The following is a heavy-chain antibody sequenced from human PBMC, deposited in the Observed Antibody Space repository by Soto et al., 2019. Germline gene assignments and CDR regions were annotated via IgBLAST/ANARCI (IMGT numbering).Heavy chain of an antibody. CDR1: GGSVRREDYF. V-gene: IGHV4-30-4*01. J-gene: IGHJ4*02. Sequence: QVQLQESGPGLVKPSQTLSLRCSVSGGSVRREDYFWSWIRQPPGKALQWMGYISHRGSAYYNPALKSRLAMSIDPSNKQFSLSLRSVTAADTATYYCARGHYDVLTGHSVRYYDYWGRGTLVTVSS. CDR2: ISHRGSA. CDR3: ARGHYDVLTGHSVRYYDY. D-gene: IGHD3-9*01.